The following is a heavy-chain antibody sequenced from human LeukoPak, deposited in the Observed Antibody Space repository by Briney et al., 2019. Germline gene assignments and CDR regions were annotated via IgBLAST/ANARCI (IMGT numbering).Heavy chain of an antibody. CDR2: ISYDGSNK. J-gene: IGHJ4*02. V-gene: IGHV3-30*04. CDR1: GFTFSSYA. Sequence: PGGSLRLSCAASGFTFSSYAMHWVRQAPGKGLEWVAVISYDGSNKYYADSVKGRFTISIDNSKNTLYLQMNSLRAEDTAVYYCARDRIAAAGGFDYWGQGTLVTVSS. D-gene: IGHD6-13*01. CDR3: ARDRIAAAGGFDY.